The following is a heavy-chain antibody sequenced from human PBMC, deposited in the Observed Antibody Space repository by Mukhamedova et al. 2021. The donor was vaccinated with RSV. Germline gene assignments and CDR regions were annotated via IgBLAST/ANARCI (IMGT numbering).Heavy chain of an antibody. CDR2: ISGYNAKT. D-gene: IGHD3-10*01. V-gene: IGHV1-18*01. Sequence: EYMGWISGYNAKTYYAQKFQGRVTMTTDTSTTTGYMELRSLRSDDTAVYYCARAPPPFYGSGMNWFDPWGQATLVTVSS. J-gene: IGHJ5*02. CDR3: ARAPPPFYGSGMNWFDP.